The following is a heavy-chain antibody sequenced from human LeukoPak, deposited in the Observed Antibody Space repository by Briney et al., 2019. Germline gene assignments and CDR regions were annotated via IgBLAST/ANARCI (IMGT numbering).Heavy chain of an antibody. J-gene: IGHJ4*02. D-gene: IGHD1-1*01. CDR2: MNPNSGNT. Sequence: ASVKVSCKASGYTFTSYDINWVRQATGQGLEWMGWMNPNSGNTGYAQKFQGRVTMTRDTSISTAYMELSRLRSDDTAVYYCAREDDDYFDYWGQGTLVTVSS. CDR1: GYTFTSYD. CDR3: AREDDDYFDY. V-gene: IGHV1-8*01.